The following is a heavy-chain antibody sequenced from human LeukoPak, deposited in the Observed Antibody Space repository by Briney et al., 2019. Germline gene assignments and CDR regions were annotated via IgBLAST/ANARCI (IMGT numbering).Heavy chain of an antibody. CDR3: ARGRTGAAALDF. D-gene: IGHD2-2*01. V-gene: IGHV4-59*12. CDR2: IYYSGST. J-gene: IGHJ4*02. Sequence: SETLSLTCTVSGGSISSYSWSWIRQPPGKGLEWIGHIYYSGSTNYNPSLKSRVTISVDTSKNQFSLKLTSMTAADTAVYHCARGRTGAAALDFWGPGTLVTVSS. CDR1: GGSISSYS.